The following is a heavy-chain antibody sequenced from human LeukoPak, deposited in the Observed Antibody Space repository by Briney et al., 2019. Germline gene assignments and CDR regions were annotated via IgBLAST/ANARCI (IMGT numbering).Heavy chain of an antibody. CDR1: GFTFSDHY. J-gene: IGHJ4*02. Sequence: GGSLRLSCAASGFTFSDHYMDWVRQAPGKGLEWVGRTRNKANSYTTEYAASGKGRFTISRDDSKNSLYLQMNSLKTEDTAVYYCARDLSDTSLWGQGTLVTVSS. CDR3: ARDLSDTSL. CDR2: TRNKANSYTT. V-gene: IGHV3-72*01. D-gene: IGHD2-2*02.